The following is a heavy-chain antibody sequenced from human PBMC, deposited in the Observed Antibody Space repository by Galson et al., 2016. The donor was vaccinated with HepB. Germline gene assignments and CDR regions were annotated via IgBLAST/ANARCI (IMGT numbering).Heavy chain of an antibody. Sequence: ETLSLPCPVSGGSISSYYWSWIRPPPGKGLEWIGYIYYSGSTDYNPSLKSRVTISVDTSKNQFSLKLSSVTAADTAVYYCVSDTGDFLPYFDCCGQGTLVTVSS. CDR3: VSDTGDFLPYFDC. J-gene: IGHJ4*02. D-gene: IGHD4-17*01. CDR2: IYYSGST. CDR1: GGSISSYY. V-gene: IGHV4-59*01.